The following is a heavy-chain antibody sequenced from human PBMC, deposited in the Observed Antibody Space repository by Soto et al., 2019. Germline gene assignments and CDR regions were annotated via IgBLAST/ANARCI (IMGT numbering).Heavy chain of an antibody. CDR1: GYTFTSYY. Sequence: ASVKVSCKASGYTFTSYYMHWVRQAPGQGLEWMGIINPSGGSTSYAQKFQGRVTMTRDTSTSTGYMALSSLRSEDTAVYYCARGGGYSSGLSGAFDIWGQGTMVTVSS. V-gene: IGHV1-46*01. D-gene: IGHD6-19*01. J-gene: IGHJ3*02. CDR3: ARGGGYSSGLSGAFDI. CDR2: INPSGGST.